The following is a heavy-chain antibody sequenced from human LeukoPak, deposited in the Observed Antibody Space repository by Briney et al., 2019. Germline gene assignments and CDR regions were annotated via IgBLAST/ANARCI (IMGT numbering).Heavy chain of an antibody. J-gene: IGHJ3*02. Sequence: GGSLRLSCAASGFTFTTYRMTWVRQASGKGLEWVANIKQDGSEKYYADSVKGRFTISRDNAKNSLYLQMNSLRAEDTAVYYCARDSKWELPDAFGIWGQGTMVTVSS. CDR1: GFTFTTYR. CDR3: ARDSKWELPDAFGI. D-gene: IGHD1-26*01. CDR2: IKQDGSEK. V-gene: IGHV3-7*03.